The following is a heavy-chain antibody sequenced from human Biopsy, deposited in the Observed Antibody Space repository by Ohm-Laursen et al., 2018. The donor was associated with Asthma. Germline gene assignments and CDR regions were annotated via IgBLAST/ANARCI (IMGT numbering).Heavy chain of an antibody. Sequence: SSVKVSCKASGDSFSNYAISWVRHAPGQGLEWMGGLIPVLGTPDHAQMFEGRVAITADESTSTAYMELSILSSEDTAVYYCARGYSGSDRIVYYYSGLEVWGQGTTVTVSS. V-gene: IGHV1-69*01. CDR2: LIPVLGTP. CDR1: GDSFSNYA. J-gene: IGHJ6*02. D-gene: IGHD5-12*01. CDR3: ARGYSGSDRIVYYYSGLEV.